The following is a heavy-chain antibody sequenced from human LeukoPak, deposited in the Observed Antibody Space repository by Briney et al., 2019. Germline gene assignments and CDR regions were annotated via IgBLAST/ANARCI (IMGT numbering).Heavy chain of an antibody. Sequence: ASVKVSCKASGYKFTGYYIQWVRQAPGQGLEWMGWINPNSGASHYGETFQGRVTMTRDTSISTAYMELSRLRSDDTAVYYCARGGLWFGEFLDYWGQGTLVTVSS. CDR2: INPNSGAS. J-gene: IGHJ4*02. V-gene: IGHV1-2*02. CDR1: GYKFTGYY. CDR3: ARGGLWFGEFLDY. D-gene: IGHD3-10*01.